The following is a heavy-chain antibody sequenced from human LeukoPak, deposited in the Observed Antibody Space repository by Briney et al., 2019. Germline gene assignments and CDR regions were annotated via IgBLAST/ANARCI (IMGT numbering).Heavy chain of an antibody. CDR1: GGSISSYY. J-gene: IGHJ4*02. CDR2: IYYSGST. V-gene: IGHV4-59*01. CDR3: AREPSLSKNVFDY. D-gene: IGHD2/OR15-2a*01. Sequence: SETLSLTCTVSGGSISSYYWSWIRQPPGKGLEWIGYIYYSGSTNYNPSLKSRVTISVDTSKNQFSLKLSSVTAADTAVYYCAREPSLSKNVFDYWGQGTLVTVSS.